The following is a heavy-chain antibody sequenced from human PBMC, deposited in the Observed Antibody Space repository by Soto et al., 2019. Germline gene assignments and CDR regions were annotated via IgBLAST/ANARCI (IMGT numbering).Heavy chain of an antibody. Sequence: SETLSLTCAVYGGSVSGYCWSWIRQPPGKGLEWIGEINHSGSTNYNPSLKSRVTISVDTSKNQFSLKLSSVTAADTAVYYCARLRWSGPDNFFDYWGQGTQVTVSS. J-gene: IGHJ4*02. CDR2: INHSGST. CDR3: ARLRWSGPDNFFDY. V-gene: IGHV4-34*01. D-gene: IGHD6-13*01. CDR1: GGSVSGYC.